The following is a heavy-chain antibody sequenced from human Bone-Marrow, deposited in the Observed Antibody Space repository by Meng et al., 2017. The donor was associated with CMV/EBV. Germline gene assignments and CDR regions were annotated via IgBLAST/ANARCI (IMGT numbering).Heavy chain of an antibody. J-gene: IGHJ6*02. CDR1: GFTFRNYE. V-gene: IGHV3-48*03. CDR2: ISSSGSTI. D-gene: IGHD1-14*01. Sequence: GESLKISCAASGFTFRNYEMNWVRQAPGKGLEWLSYISSSGSTIYYADSVKGRFTISRDNAKNSLYLQMNSLRAEDTAVYYCAREEPYYYYGMDVWGQGTTVTVSS. CDR3: AREEPYYYYGMDV.